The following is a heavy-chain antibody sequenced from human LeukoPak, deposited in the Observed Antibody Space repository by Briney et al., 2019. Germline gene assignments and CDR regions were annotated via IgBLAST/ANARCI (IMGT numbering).Heavy chain of an antibody. J-gene: IGHJ6*04. CDR1: GGSFSGYY. Sequence: SETLSLTCAVYGGSFSGYYWSWIRQPPGKGLEWIGEINHSGSTNYNPSLKSRVTISVDTSKNQFSLKLSSVTAADTAVYYCARWDIYDFWSGYYTQDVWGKGTTVTVSS. V-gene: IGHV4-34*01. CDR2: INHSGST. D-gene: IGHD3-3*01. CDR3: ARWDIYDFWSGYYTQDV.